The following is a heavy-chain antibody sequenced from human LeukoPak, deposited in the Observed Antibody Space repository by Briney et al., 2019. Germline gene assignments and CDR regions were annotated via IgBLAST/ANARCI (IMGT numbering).Heavy chain of an antibody. V-gene: IGHV4-34*01. Sequence: SETLSLTCTVSGGSISSYYWSWIRQPPGKGLEWIGEINHSGSTNYNPSLKSRVTISIDMFKKQFSLKLNSVTAADTAVYYCARHLNSSGNYWGQGTLVTVSS. CDR3: ARHLNSSGNY. CDR1: GGSISSYY. J-gene: IGHJ4*02. D-gene: IGHD6-25*01. CDR2: INHSGST.